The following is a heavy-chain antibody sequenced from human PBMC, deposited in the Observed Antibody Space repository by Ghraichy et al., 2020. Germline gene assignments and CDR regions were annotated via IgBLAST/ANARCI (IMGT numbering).Heavy chain of an antibody. Sequence: SETLSLTCTVSGGSISSYYWSWIRQPAGKGLEWIGRIYTSGSTNYNPSLKSRVTMSVDTSKNQFSLKLSSVTAADTAVYYCARTRITIFGVVIKYYYFDYWGQGTLVTVSS. CDR1: GGSISSYY. J-gene: IGHJ4*02. CDR2: IYTSGST. D-gene: IGHD3-3*01. CDR3: ARTRITIFGVVIKYYYFDY. V-gene: IGHV4-4*07.